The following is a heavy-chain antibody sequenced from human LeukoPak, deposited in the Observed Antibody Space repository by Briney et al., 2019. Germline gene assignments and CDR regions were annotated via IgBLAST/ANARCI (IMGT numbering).Heavy chain of an antibody. CDR3: AKVRVGINIDFDY. Sequence: GGSLRLSCAASGFTFSTYAITWVRQAPGKGLGWISTIIASGSTSYADSVKGRFTMSRDNSKNTVSLQMTSLTAEDTAIYYCAKVRVGINIDFDYWGQGTLVTVSS. D-gene: IGHD2-15*01. CDR2: IIASGST. J-gene: IGHJ4*02. CDR1: GFTFSTYA. V-gene: IGHV3-23*01.